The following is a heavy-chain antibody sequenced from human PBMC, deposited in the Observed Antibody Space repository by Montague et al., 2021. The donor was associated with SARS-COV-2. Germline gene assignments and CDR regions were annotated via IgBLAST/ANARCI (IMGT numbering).Heavy chain of an antibody. D-gene: IGHD2-15*01. CDR3: ARSQHCGGGRCYSLSWFDP. CDR1: GDSVSRIGVG. V-gene: IGHV6-1*01. Sequence: CAISGDSVSRIGVGWNWIRQSPSRGLEWLGRTYYRSQWYNDYAVSVGSRIAINPDTSKNHFSLQLDSVTPEDTAVYYCARSQHCGGGRCYSLSWFDPWGQGTLVIVSS. CDR2: TYYRSQWYN. J-gene: IGHJ5*02.